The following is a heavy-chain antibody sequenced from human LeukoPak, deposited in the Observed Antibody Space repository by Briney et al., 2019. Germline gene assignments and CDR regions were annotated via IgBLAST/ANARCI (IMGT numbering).Heavy chain of an antibody. V-gene: IGHV4-39*07. J-gene: IGHJ3*02. D-gene: IGHD4/OR15-4a*01. Sequence: PSETLSLTCIVSGGSISSISSNNYHWGWIRQPPGKGLEWIGSIYYSGSTYYNPSLKSRVTISLDTSKNQFSLNLRSVTTADTAVYYCARSTNFEAFDIWGQGTMVTVSS. CDR3: ARSTNFEAFDI. CDR2: IYYSGST. CDR1: GGSISSISSNNYH.